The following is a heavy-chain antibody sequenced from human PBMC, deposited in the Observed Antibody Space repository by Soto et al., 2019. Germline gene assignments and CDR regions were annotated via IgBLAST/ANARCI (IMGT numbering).Heavy chain of an antibody. D-gene: IGHD1-7*01. CDR3: ARGQRYNWNYERAFDI. J-gene: IGHJ3*02. V-gene: IGHV4-34*01. CDR1: GGSFSGYY. Sequence: SETLSLTCAVYGGSFSGYYWSWIRQPPGKGLEWIGEINHSGSTNYNPSLKSRVTISVDTSKNQFSLKLSSVTAADTAVYYCARGQRYNWNYERAFDIWGQGTMVTVS. CDR2: INHSGST.